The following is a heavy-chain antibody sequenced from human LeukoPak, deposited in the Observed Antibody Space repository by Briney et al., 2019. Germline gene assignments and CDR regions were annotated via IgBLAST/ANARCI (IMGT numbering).Heavy chain of an antibody. J-gene: IGHJ3*02. CDR2: ISSSSSTI. CDR3: ASWDYGSGDREWAFDI. D-gene: IGHD3-10*01. CDR1: GFXFSSYS. Sequence: GGSLRLSCAASGFXFSSYSINWVRQAPGKGLEWVSYISSSSSTIYYADSVKGRFTISRDNAKNSLYLQMNSLRDEDTAVYYCASWDYGSGDREWAFDIWGQGTMVTVSS. V-gene: IGHV3-48*02.